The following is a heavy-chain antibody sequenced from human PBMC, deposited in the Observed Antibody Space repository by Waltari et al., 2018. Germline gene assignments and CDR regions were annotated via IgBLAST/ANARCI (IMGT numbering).Heavy chain of an antibody. J-gene: IGHJ4*02. D-gene: IGHD6-6*01. V-gene: IGHV3-23*01. Sequence: EVQLLESGGGWVQPGGSLRLSCAASAFTFSSYAMSWVRQAPGKGLEWVSAISGSGGSTYYADSVKGRFTISRDNSKNTLYLQMNSLRAEDTAVFYCAKQVSSTAARGGYYFDYWGQGTLVTVSS. CDR2: ISGSGGST. CDR3: AKQVSSTAARGGYYFDY. CDR1: AFTFSSYA.